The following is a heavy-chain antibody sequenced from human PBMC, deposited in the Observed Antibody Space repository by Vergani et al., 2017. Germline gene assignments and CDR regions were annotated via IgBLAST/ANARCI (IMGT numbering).Heavy chain of an antibody. CDR2: ISPDGFST. CDR1: GYTFTAYY. CDR3: ARVLGSGSYYDAFDI. Sequence: QVQLVQSGAEVGKPGASVKISCKASGYTFTAYYIHWVRQAPEQGLEWVGVISPDGFSTFYAQKFQGRVTITRDTSTSTVYVEVTSLRSDDTAVYYCARVLGSGSYYDAFDIWGQGTMVTVSS. V-gene: IGHV1-46*01. J-gene: IGHJ3*02. D-gene: IGHD3-10*01.